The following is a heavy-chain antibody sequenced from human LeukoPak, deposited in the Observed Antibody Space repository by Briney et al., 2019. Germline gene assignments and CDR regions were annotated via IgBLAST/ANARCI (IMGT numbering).Heavy chain of an antibody. J-gene: IGHJ4*02. CDR2: IIPSDGFT. D-gene: IGHD2-8*01. CDR1: GYTFTNYY. CDR3: ARGLGYCTNGVCYKLARFDY. V-gene: IGHV1-46*01. Sequence: ASVKVSCKASGYTFTNYYIHWVRQAPGQGLEWMGMIIPSDGFTTYAQKFQGRLTMTRDMSTSTVYMELSSLRSEDTAVYYCARGLGYCTNGVCYKLARFDYWGQGTLVTVSS.